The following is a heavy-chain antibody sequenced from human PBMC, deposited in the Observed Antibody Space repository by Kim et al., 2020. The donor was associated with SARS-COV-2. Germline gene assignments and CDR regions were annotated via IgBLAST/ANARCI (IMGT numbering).Heavy chain of an antibody. J-gene: IGHJ4*02. CDR2: IYYSGST. D-gene: IGHD2-15*01. Sequence: SETLSLTCTVSGGSISSGGYYWSWIRQHPGKGLEWIGYIYYSGSTYYTPSLKSRVTISVDTSKNQFSLKLSSVTAADTAVYYCARADVAYFDYWGQGNLVTVSS. CDR1: GGSISSGGYY. V-gene: IGHV4-31*03. CDR3: ARADVAYFDY.